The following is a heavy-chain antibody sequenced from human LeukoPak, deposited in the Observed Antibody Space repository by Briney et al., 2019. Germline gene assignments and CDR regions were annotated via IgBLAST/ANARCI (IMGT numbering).Heavy chain of an antibody. V-gene: IGHV3-30*19. CDR3: ARDRQYSSSWLDY. CDR1: GFTFSSYG. J-gene: IGHJ4*02. D-gene: IGHD6-13*01. Sequence: GESLRLSCAASGFTFSSYGMHWVRQAPGKGLEWVAVISYDGSNKYYADSVKGRFTISRDNSKNTLYLQMNSLRAEDTAVYYCARDRQYSSSWLDYWGQGTLVTVSS. CDR2: ISYDGSNK.